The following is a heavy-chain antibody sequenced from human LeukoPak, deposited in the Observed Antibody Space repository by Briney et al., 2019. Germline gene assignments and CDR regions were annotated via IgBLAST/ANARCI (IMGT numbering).Heavy chain of an antibody. J-gene: IGHJ4*02. V-gene: IGHV3-30-3*01. Sequence: PGGSLRLSCAASGFTFSSYAMHWVRQAPGKGLEWVAVISYDGSNKYYADSVKGRFTISRDNSKNTLYLQMNSLRAEDTAVYYCAKGLMGATPYYFDYWGQGTLVTVSS. CDR3: AKGLMGATPYYFDY. D-gene: IGHD1-26*01. CDR1: GFTFSSYA. CDR2: ISYDGSNK.